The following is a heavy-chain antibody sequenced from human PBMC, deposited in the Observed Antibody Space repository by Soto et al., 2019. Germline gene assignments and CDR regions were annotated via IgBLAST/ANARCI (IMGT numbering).Heavy chain of an antibody. V-gene: IGHV4-34*02. J-gene: IGHJ5*02. D-gene: IGHD3-3*01. CDR1: GGSFSGYD. CDR3: ARGLGRNYDLWSGYYLGWFDP. CDR2: INHGGTT. Sequence: QVQLQQWGAGLLKPSETLSLTCAVYGGSFSGYDWSWIRQPPGKGLEWMGQINHGGTTNYSPSLKSRITMSIDTSKNQFSVKLSSVTAADPAVYYCARGLGRNYDLWSGYYLGWFDPWGQGTLVTVSS.